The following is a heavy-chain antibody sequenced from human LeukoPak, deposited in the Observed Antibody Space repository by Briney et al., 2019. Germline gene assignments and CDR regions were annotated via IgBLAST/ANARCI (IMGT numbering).Heavy chain of an antibody. CDR1: GGTFSSYA. CDR3: ATRWGGSSWSKPYYYYGMDV. CDR2: IIPILGIA. J-gene: IGHJ6*02. V-gene: IGHV1-69*10. Sequence: VKVSCKASGGTFSSYAISWVRQAPGQGLEWMGRIIPILGIANYAQKFQGRVTITADKSTSTAYMELSSLRSEDTAVYYCATRWGGSSWSKPYYYYGMDVWGQGTTVTVSS. D-gene: IGHD6-13*01.